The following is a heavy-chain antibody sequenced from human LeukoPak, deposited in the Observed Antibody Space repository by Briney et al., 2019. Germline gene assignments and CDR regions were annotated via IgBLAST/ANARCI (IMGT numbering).Heavy chain of an antibody. CDR1: EFSVSANY. V-gene: IGHV3-53*04. CDR3: ASPSKYGGYAPASAKYGMDV. J-gene: IGHJ6*02. Sequence: GGSLRLSCAASEFSVSANYMSWVRQAPGKGLEWVSVIYSGGSTFYADSVKGRFTISRHNSRNTLYLQMNSLRAEDTAVYYCASPSKYGGYAPASAKYGMDVWGQGTTVTVSS. D-gene: IGHD5-12*01. CDR2: IYSGGST.